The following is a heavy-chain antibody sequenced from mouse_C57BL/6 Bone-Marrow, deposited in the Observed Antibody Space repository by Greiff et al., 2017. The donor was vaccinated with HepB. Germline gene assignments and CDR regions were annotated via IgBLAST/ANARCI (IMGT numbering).Heavy chain of an antibody. CDR2: IYPGGGYT. V-gene: IGHV1-63*01. J-gene: IGHJ3*01. Sequence: QVQLKESGAELVRPGTSVTMSCKASGYTFTNYWIGWAKQRPGHGLEWIGDIYPGGGYTNYNEKFKGKATLTADKSSSTAYMQFSSLTSEDSAIYDCARLDGYYGFAYWGQGTLVTVSA. CDR3: ARLDGYYGFAY. CDR1: GYTFTNYW. D-gene: IGHD2-3*01.